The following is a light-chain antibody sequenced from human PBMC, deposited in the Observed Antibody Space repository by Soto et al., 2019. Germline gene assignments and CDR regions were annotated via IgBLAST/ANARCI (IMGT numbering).Light chain of an antibody. Sequence: VLTQSPATLSLSPGERATLSCRASQSIHTSLAWYQQKPGQPPRLVVYDSTLRANGVPDRFGGSRSGTEFTLTINNLEPEDFALYYCQQYNDWPLTFGQGTKVDIK. V-gene: IGKV3-11*01. CDR2: DST. CDR1: QSIHTS. J-gene: IGKJ1*01. CDR3: QQYNDWPLT.